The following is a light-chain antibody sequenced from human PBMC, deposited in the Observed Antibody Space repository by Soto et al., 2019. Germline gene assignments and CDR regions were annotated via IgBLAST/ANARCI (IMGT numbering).Light chain of an antibody. CDR3: QQHGISHIT. Sequence: EIVLTQSPGTLSLSPGERATLSCGASQSVTSSYLAWYPQKPGQAPRLLIYGASSRATGIPDRFTGSGSGTDFTLTISRLEPDDSAVYYCQQHGISHITFGQGTRLEI. V-gene: IGKV3-20*01. J-gene: IGKJ5*01. CDR1: QSVTSSY. CDR2: GAS.